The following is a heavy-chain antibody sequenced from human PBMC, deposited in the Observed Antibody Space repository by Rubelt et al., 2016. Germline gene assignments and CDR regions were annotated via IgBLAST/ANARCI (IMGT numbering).Heavy chain of an antibody. Sequence: SWIRQPAGKGLEWIGEINHSGSTNYNPSLKSQVTISVDTSKNQFSLKLSSVTAADTAVYYCARGRMGFHYYYYGMDVWGQGTTVTVSS. V-gene: IGHV4-34*01. D-gene: IGHD1-26*01. CDR2: INHSGST. J-gene: IGHJ6*02. CDR3: ARGRMGFHYYYYGMDV.